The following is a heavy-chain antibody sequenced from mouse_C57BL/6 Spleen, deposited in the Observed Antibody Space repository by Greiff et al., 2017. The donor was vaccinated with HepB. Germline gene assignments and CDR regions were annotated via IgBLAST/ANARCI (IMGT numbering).Heavy chain of an antibody. CDR1: GYTFTDYE. CDR2: IDPETGGT. J-gene: IGHJ4*01. D-gene: IGHD2-1*01. CDR3: TLYYGKSFYAMDY. V-gene: IGHV1-15*01. Sequence: QVHVKQSGAELVRPGASVTLSCKASGYTFTDYEMHWVKQTPVHGLEWIGAIDPETGGTAYNQKFKGKAILTADKSSSTAYMELRSLTSEDSAVYYCTLYYGKSFYAMDYWGQGTSVTVSS.